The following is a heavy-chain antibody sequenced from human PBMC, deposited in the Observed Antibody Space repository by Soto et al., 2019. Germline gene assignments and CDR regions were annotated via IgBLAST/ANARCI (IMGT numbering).Heavy chain of an antibody. CDR3: AKYSMAGTRKGALGYFDY. J-gene: IGHJ4*02. Sequence: PGGSLRLSCAASGFTFSSYAMSWVRQAPGKGLEWVSAISGSGGSTYYADSVEGRFTISRDNSKNTLYLQMNSLRAEDTAVYYCAKYSMAGTRKGALGYFDYWGQGTLVTVSS. CDR2: ISGSGGST. CDR1: GFTFSSYA. V-gene: IGHV3-23*01. D-gene: IGHD6-19*01.